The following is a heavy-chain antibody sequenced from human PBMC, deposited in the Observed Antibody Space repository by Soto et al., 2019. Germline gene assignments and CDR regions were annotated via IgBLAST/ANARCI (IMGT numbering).Heavy chain of an antibody. V-gene: IGHV3-7*01. CDR3: ASLGRHG. Sequence: GGSLRLSCAASGFTFSDSWMDWVRQAPGKGPEWVANIKQDGSEKNYVDSVKGRFTISRDNAKNSLYLQMNSLRAEDTAVYYCASLGRHGWGQGTTVTVS. CDR1: GFTFSDSW. D-gene: IGHD3-16*01. CDR2: IKQDGSEK. J-gene: IGHJ6*02.